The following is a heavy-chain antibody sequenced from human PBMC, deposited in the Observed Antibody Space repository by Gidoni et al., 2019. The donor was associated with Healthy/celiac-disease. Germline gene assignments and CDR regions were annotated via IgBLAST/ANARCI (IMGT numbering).Heavy chain of an antibody. CDR2: IYWDDDK. V-gene: IGHV2-5*02. D-gene: IGHD3-3*01. Sequence: QITLKEAGPTLVKHTQTLTLTCTFSGFSRSTSGVGVGWIRQPPGKALEWLALIYWDDDKRYSPSLKSRLTITKDTSKNQVVLTMTNVDPVDTATYYCAHSSTGFWSGLGYPYWGQGTLVTVSS. CDR1: GFSRSTSGVG. CDR3: AHSSTGFWSGLGYPY. J-gene: IGHJ4*02.